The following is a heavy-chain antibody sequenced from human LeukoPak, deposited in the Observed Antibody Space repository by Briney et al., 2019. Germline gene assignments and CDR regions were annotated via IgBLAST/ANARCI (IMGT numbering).Heavy chain of an antibody. Sequence: GGSLRLSCAASGXTFSDQYMDWVRQAPGKGLQWVGRTGNKASRYTTEYAASVKGRFTISRDDSKNSLYLQMNSLKTEDTALYYCTRGYSGRSAYAFDIWGQGTMVTVSS. J-gene: IGHJ3*02. CDR1: GXTFSDQY. V-gene: IGHV3-72*01. CDR3: TRGYSGRSAYAFDI. CDR2: TGNKASRYTT. D-gene: IGHD1-26*01.